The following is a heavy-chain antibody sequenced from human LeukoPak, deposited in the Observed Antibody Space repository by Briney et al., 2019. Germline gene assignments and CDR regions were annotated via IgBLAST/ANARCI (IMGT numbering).Heavy chain of an antibody. CDR1: GFTFSSYS. Sequence: AGGSLRLSCAASGFTFSSYSMNWVRQAPGKGLEWVSSISSSSSYIYYADSVKGRFTISRDNAKNSLYLQMNSLRAEDTAVYYCARGVVVAAGAYMDVWGKGTTVTVSS. J-gene: IGHJ6*03. V-gene: IGHV3-21*01. CDR3: ARGVVVAAGAYMDV. CDR2: ISSSSSYI. D-gene: IGHD3-22*01.